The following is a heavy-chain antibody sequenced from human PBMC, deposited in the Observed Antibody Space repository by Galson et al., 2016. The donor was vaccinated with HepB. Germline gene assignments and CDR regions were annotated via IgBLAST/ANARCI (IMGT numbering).Heavy chain of an antibody. CDR2: IYRDGTT. D-gene: IGHD6-19*01. Sequence: SLRLSCAASEFTVSGNYMSWVRQAPGKGLEWVSDIYRDGTTYYAASVKGRFTISSDNSKNTLYLQMNSLTADDTALDYCAGDHGPSGWPNWGQGTLVIVSS. CDR3: AGDHGPSGWPN. J-gene: IGHJ4*02. CDR1: EFTVSGNY. V-gene: IGHV3-53*01.